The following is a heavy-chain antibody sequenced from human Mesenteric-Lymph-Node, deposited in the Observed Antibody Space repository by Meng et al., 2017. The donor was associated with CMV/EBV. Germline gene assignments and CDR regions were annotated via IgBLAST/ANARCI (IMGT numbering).Heavy chain of an antibody. CDR3: ARGGGLRFFDSPNNWFDP. CDR2: MNPKNGNI. CDR1: FTSYD. D-gene: IGHD3-9*01. J-gene: IGHJ5*02. V-gene: IGHV1-8*01. Sequence: FTSYDINWVRQAAGQGPEWMGWMNPKNGNIGYAPKFQGRLTMTSDASIRTAYMELSSLRSEDTAVYYCARGGGLRFFDSPNNWFDPWGQGTLVTVSS.